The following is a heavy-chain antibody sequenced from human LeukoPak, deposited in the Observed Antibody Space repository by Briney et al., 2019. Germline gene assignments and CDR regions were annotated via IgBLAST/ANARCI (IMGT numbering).Heavy chain of an antibody. D-gene: IGHD3-10*01. CDR3: ARYRGDPILLWFGESPFDY. Sequence: ASVTVSCKASGYTFTSYGISWVRQAPGQGLEWMGWISAYNGNTNYAQKLQGRVTMTTDTSKSTAYMELRSLRSDDTAVYYCARYRGDPILLWFGESPFDYWGQGTLVTVSS. V-gene: IGHV1-18*01. CDR2: ISAYNGNT. J-gene: IGHJ4*02. CDR1: GYTFTSYG.